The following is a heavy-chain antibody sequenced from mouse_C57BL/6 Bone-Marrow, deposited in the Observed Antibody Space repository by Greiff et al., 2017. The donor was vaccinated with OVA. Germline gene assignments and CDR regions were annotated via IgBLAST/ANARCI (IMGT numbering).Heavy chain of an antibody. D-gene: IGHD2-4*01. V-gene: IGHV5-9-1*02. CDR3: TRDGGDYDFFDY. CDR1: GFTFSSYA. CDR2: ISSGGDYI. Sequence: EVMLVESGAGLVKPGGSLKLSCAASGFTFSSYAMSWVRQTPEKRLEWVAYISSGGDYIYYADTVKGRFTISRDNARNTLYLQMSSLKSEDTAMYYCTRDGGDYDFFDYWGQGTTLTVSS. J-gene: IGHJ2*01.